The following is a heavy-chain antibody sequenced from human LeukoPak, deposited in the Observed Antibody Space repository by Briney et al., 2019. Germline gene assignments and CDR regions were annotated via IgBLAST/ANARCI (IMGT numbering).Heavy chain of an antibody. V-gene: IGHV3-30*02. Sequence: PVGSLRLSCAASGFTFNTYATHWVRQAPGKGMDWVAFIRYVGSTKYHADSVKGRFTISRDNCKNTLYLQMNSLRGEDTAVYYCAKGHPAVNYYFYMDVWGKGTTVTVSS. J-gene: IGHJ6*03. CDR2: IRYVGSTK. D-gene: IGHD2-2*01. CDR3: AKGHPAVNYYFYMDV. CDR1: GFTFNTYA.